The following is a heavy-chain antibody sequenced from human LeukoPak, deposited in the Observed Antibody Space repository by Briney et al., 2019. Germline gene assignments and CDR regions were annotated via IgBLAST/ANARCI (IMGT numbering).Heavy chain of an antibody. J-gene: IGHJ5*02. CDR1: GGSISSTSYH. Sequence: SQTLSLTCTVSGGSISSTSYHWAWIRQPPGKGLEWIATVYYTGSAYYNPSLKSRVTISVDTSKSQFSLKLSSVTTADTALYYCARYASGSYYWFDPWGQGTLVTVSS. V-gene: IGHV4-39*01. D-gene: IGHD3-10*01. CDR3: ARYASGSYYWFDP. CDR2: VYYTGSA.